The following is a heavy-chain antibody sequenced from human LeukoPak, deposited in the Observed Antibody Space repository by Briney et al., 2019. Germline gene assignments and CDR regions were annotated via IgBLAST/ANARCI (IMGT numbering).Heavy chain of an antibody. CDR2: IYYSGAT. CDR3: ARGSVTTGHFDY. D-gene: IGHD1-1*01. V-gene: IGHV4-59*01. Sequence: SETLSLTCTVFGTSITTYYWRWIRQPPGKGLECIGNIYYSGATNYNPSLKSRATISLDTSKNQFSLKLSSVTAADTAVYFCARGSVTTGHFDYWGQGALVTVSS. J-gene: IGHJ4*02. CDR1: GTSITTYY.